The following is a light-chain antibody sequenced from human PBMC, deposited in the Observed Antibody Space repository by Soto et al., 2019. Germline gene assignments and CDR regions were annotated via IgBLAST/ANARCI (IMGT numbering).Light chain of an antibody. CDR2: DVS. J-gene: IGKJ2*01. CDR1: QTFERW. V-gene: IGKV1-5*01. CDR3: QQYKDYVYT. Sequence: DIQMTQSPSTLSASVGDRVIITCRASQTFERWMAWYQQTPGKAPKLLISDVSTLERGVPSRFSGSGSATEFTLTISGLQPDDFATYYCQQYKDYVYTFGQGTKVDIK.